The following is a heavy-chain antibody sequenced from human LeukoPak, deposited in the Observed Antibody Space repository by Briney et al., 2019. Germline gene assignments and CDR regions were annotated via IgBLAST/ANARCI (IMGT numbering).Heavy chain of an antibody. V-gene: IGHV3-53*01. D-gene: IGHD3-22*01. CDR3: ARGYDSSGYYFQH. CDR2: IYSGGST. Sequence: GGSLRLSCAASGFTVSSNYMSWVRQAPGKGLEWVSVIYSGGSTFYADSVKGRFTISRDNAKNSLYLQMNSLRAEDTALYYCARGYDSSGYYFQHWGQGTLVTVSS. J-gene: IGHJ1*01. CDR1: GFTVSSNY.